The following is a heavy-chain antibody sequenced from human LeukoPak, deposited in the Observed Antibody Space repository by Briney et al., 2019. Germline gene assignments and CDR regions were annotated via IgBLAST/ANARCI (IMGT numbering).Heavy chain of an antibody. Sequence: PGGSLRLSCEASGFTFSSHCMSWGRQAPGKGLEWVANIKQDGSEKYYVDSVKGRFTISRDNAKNSLYLQMSILRAADTAVYYCARVRIAVAVSAFDIWGQGTMVTVSS. CDR1: GFTFSSHC. CDR3: ARVRIAVAVSAFDI. J-gene: IGHJ3*02. D-gene: IGHD6-19*01. CDR2: IKQDGSEK. V-gene: IGHV3-7*01.